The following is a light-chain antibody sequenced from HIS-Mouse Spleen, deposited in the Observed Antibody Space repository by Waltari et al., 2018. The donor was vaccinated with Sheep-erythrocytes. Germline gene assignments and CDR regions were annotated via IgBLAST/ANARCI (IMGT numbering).Light chain of an antibody. CDR1: SSDVGGYNY. V-gene: IGLV2-11*01. CDR2: DVS. CDR3: CSYAGSYTYV. Sequence: QSALTQPRSVSGSPGQSVTISCTGTSSDVGGYNYVSWYQQHPGKAPKLMIYDVSKRPSRVPVHFSGSKSGNTASLTISGLQAEDEADYYCCSYAGSYTYVFGTGTKVTVL. J-gene: IGLJ1*01.